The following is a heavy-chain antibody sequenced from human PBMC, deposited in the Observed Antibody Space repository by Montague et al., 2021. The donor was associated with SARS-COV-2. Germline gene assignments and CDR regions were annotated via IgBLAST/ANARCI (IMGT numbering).Heavy chain of an antibody. CDR3: ASFSAGWSNWYFDL. V-gene: IGHV4-59*01. CDR1: SVSITTGY. D-gene: IGHD6-19*01. Sequence: SETLSLTCAVSSVSITTGYWNWIRQPPGKALEWIGYISHTGGSNSNPSLTGRATMSLDTSANQFSLRLTSVTTADTAVYYCASFSAGWSNWYFDLWGRGTLVTVSS. CDR2: ISHTGGS. J-gene: IGHJ2*01.